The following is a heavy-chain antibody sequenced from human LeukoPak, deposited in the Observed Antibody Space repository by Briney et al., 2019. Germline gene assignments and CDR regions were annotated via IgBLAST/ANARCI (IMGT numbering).Heavy chain of an antibody. V-gene: IGHV4-59*08. CDR1: GFTVSSNY. Sequence: GSLRLSCAASGFTVSSNYMSWIRQPPGKGLEWIGYIYYSGSTNYNPSLKSRVTISVDTSKNQFSLKLSSVTAADTAVYYCARHEGVYYDFWSGYLPEARFDPWGQGTLVTVSS. J-gene: IGHJ5*02. D-gene: IGHD3-3*01. CDR2: IYYSGST. CDR3: ARHEGVYYDFWSGYLPEARFDP.